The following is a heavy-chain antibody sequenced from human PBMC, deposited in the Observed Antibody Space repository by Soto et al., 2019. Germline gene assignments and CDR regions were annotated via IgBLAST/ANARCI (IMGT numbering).Heavy chain of an antibody. CDR3: ARTIGTQLVSDGFDV. CDR1: GGAFSSYG. Sequence: QVQLVQSGAEVKKPGSSVKVSCRAAGGAFSSYGFSWVRQAPGQGLEWVGGIVPLYPTTNYAQRFQGRVRITADESTSTAYMAVSSLRSDDTAIYYCARTIGTQLVSDGFDVWGQGTKVTVSS. D-gene: IGHD1-1*01. V-gene: IGHV1-69*01. CDR2: IVPLYPTT. J-gene: IGHJ3*01.